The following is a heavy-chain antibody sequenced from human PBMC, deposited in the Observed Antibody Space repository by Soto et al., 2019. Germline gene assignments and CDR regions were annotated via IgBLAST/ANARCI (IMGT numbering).Heavy chain of an antibody. J-gene: IGHJ5*02. CDR3: TRDPLTCDDFWSGYYFFNWFDP. Sequence: GGSLRLSCTASGFTFGDYAMSWFRQAPGKGLEWVGFIRSKAYGGTTEYAASVKGRFTISRDDSKSIAYLQMNSLKTEDTAVYYCTRDPLTCDDFWSGYYFFNWFDPWGQGTLVTVSS. V-gene: IGHV3-49*03. D-gene: IGHD3-3*01. CDR2: IRSKAYGGTT. CDR1: GFTFGDYA.